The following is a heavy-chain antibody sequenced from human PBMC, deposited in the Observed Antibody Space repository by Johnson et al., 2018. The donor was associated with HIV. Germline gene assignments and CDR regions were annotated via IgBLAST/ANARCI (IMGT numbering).Heavy chain of an antibody. J-gene: IGHJ3*02. Sequence: QEKLVESGGGVVQPGRSLRLSCAASGFTFSSYGMHWVRQAPGKGLEWVAVISYDGSNKYYADSVKGRFTISRDNSKNTLYLQMNSLRAEDTAVYYCARELGYSSSNDAFDIWGQGTMVTVSS. CDR2: ISYDGSNK. CDR3: ARELGYSSSNDAFDI. CDR1: GFTFSSYG. D-gene: IGHD6-13*01. V-gene: IGHV3-30*03.